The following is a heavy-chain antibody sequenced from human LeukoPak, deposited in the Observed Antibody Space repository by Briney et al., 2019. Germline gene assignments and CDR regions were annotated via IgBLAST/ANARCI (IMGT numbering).Heavy chain of an antibody. J-gene: IGHJ4*02. CDR1: GGSISSGDYY. CDR2: INYSCST. V-gene: IGHV4-30-4*08. CDR3: ATEGRDGYNSEFDY. D-gene: IGHD5-24*01. Sequence: SETLSLTCTVSGGSISSGDYYWSWIRQPPGKGLEWSGYINYSCSTYSNPSIKSRVTVSVDTSKTQFSLKLSSVTAAVSSVYYCATEGRDGYNSEFDYWGQGTLVTVSS.